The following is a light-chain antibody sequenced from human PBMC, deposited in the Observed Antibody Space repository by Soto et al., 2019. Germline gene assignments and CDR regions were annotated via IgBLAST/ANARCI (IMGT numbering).Light chain of an antibody. CDR1: SSDVGSYNL. CDR2: EGS. Sequence: QSALTQPASVSGSPGQSITISCTGTSSDVGSYNLVSWYQQHPGKAPKLMIYEGSKRPSGVSDRFSGSKSGNTASLTISGRKAEDEADYYCCSYAGSSTYVFGTGTKLTVL. CDR3: CSYAGSSTYV. J-gene: IGLJ1*01. V-gene: IGLV2-23*01.